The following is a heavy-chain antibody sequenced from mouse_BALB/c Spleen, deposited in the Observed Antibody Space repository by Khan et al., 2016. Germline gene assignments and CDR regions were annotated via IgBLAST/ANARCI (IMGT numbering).Heavy chain of an antibody. Sequence: VELVESGAELAKPGASVKMSCKASGYTFTSYWMHWVKQRPGQGLEWIGYINPRSGYNEYNQKFKDKATLTEDTSSNTASIQLNILTSEDSAFYYCARSDYGHDSFAYWGQGTLVTVSS. CDR1: GYTFTSYW. J-gene: IGHJ3*01. V-gene: IGHV1-7*01. D-gene: IGHD1-1*01. CDR2: INPRSGYN. CDR3: ARSDYGHDSFAY.